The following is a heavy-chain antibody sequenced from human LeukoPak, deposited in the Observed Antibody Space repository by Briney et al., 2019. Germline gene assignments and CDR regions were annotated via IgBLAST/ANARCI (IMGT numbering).Heavy chain of an antibody. CDR2: ISWNSGSI. Sequence: GRSLRLSCAASGFTFDDYAMHWVRQAPGKGLEWVSGISWNSGSIGYADSVKGRFTISRDNAKNSLYLQMNSLRAEDTALYYCANRLGWGQGTLVTVSS. D-gene: IGHD3-16*01. V-gene: IGHV3-9*01. J-gene: IGHJ4*02. CDR3: ANRLG. CDR1: GFTFDDYA.